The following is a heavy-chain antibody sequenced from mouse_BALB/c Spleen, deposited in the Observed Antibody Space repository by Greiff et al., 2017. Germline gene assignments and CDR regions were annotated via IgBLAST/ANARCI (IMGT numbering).Heavy chain of an antibody. V-gene: IGHV1-69*02. CDR3: TRQLRVRYYYAMDY. CDR1: GYTFTSYW. J-gene: IGHJ4*01. CDR2: IYPSDSYT. D-gene: IGHD1-1*01. Sequence: VQLQQPGAELVRPGASVKLSCKASGYTFTSYWINWVKQRPGQGLEWIGNIYPSDSYTNYNQKFKDKATLTVDKSSSTAYMQLSSPTSEDSAVYYCTRQLRVRYYYAMDYWGQGTSVTVSS.